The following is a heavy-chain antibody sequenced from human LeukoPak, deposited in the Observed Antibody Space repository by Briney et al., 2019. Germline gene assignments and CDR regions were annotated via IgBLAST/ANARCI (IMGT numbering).Heavy chain of an antibody. CDR2: IKQDGSEK. Sequence: TGGSLRLSCAASGFTFSSYWMSWVRQAPGKGLEWAANIKQDGSEKYYVDSVKGRFTISRDNAKNSLYLQMNSLRAEDTAVYYCARVAFAVEYCSSTSCFDGFDYWGQGTLVTVSS. CDR1: GFTFSSYW. J-gene: IGHJ4*02. CDR3: ARVAFAVEYCSSTSCFDGFDY. D-gene: IGHD2-2*01. V-gene: IGHV3-7*01.